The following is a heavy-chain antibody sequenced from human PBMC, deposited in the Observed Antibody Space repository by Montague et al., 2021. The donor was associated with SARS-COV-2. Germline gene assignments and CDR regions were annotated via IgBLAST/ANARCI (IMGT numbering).Heavy chain of an antibody. CDR3: AKGRWEMDV. J-gene: IGHJ6*02. D-gene: IGHD1-26*01. Sequence: SLRLSCAASGFSFSTHYMTWIRQAPGKGLEWLSFISDSNVYIDYADSVKGRFTISRDNAKNSVYLQMNGLRAEDTAVYYCAKGRWEMDVGGQGTTVTVS. CDR1: GFSFSTHY. CDR2: ISDSNVYI. V-gene: IGHV3-11*05.